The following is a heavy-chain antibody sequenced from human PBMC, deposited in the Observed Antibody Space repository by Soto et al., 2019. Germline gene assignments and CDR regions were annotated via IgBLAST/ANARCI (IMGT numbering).Heavy chain of an antibody. Sequence: SETLSLTCTVSGGSISSYYWSWIRQPPGKGLEWIGYIYYSGSTNYNPSLKSRVTISVEQSKNQFSLKLSSVTAADTAVYYCARHGDGITGITRLDYWGQGTLVTVSS. D-gene: IGHD1-20*01. CDR1: GGSISSYY. V-gene: IGHV4-59*08. CDR3: ARHGDGITGITRLDY. CDR2: IYYSGST. J-gene: IGHJ4*02.